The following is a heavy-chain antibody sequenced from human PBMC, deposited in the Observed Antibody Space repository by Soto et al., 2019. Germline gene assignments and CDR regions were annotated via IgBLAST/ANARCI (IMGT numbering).Heavy chain of an antibody. CDR2: IIPIFGTA. Sequence: SVKVSCKASGGTFSSYAISWVRQAPGQGLEWMGGIIPIFGTANYAQKSQGRVTITADESTSTAYMELSSLRSEDTAVYYCARSPGMYYDILTGPRYNWFDPWGQGTLVTVSS. CDR3: ARSPGMYYDILTGPRYNWFDP. V-gene: IGHV1-69*13. D-gene: IGHD3-9*01. J-gene: IGHJ5*02. CDR1: GGTFSSYA.